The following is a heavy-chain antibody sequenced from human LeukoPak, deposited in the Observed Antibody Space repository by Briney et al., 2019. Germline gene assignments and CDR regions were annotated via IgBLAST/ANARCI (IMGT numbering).Heavy chain of an antibody. CDR2: MNPNSGST. J-gene: IGHJ4*02. V-gene: IGHV1-8*03. CDR3: ARGRSTGYPYYFEY. CDR1: VYTFTIYD. Sequence: GASVTVSFKASVYTFTIYDINWVRQAPGQGLEWMGWMNPNSGSTGYAQKFQGRVTITRNTSISTAYMELSGLRSEDTAVYYCARGRSTGYPYYFEYWGQGTLVTVSS. D-gene: IGHD5-12*01.